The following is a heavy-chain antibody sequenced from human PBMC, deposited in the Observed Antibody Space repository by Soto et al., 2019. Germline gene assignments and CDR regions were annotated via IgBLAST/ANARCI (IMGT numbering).Heavy chain of an antibody. Sequence: SVKVSCKASGYTFTSYGISWVRQAPGQGLEWMGWISAYNGNTNYAQKLQGRVTMTTDTSTSTAYMELRSLRSDDTAVYYCARRTIFGVVIPAKYGMDVWGQGTTVTVSS. CDR3: ARRTIFGVVIPAKYGMDV. D-gene: IGHD3-3*01. CDR2: ISAYNGNT. CDR1: GYTFTSYG. J-gene: IGHJ6*02. V-gene: IGHV1-18*01.